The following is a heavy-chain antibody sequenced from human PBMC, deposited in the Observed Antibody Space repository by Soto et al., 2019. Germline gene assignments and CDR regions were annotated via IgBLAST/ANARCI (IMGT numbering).Heavy chain of an antibody. CDR3: AICSMISEYYYYMDV. CDR2: IYYSGST. CDR1: GGSISSSSYY. V-gene: IGHV4-39*01. D-gene: IGHD3-22*01. J-gene: IGHJ6*03. Sequence: QLQLQESGPGLVKPSETLSLTCTVSGGSISSSSYYWGWIRQPPGKGLEWLGSIYYSGSTYYNPSLKSRLTISVDTSKNLSPLKLSSVTAADTAVYYCAICSMISEYYYYMDVWGKGTTVPVSS.